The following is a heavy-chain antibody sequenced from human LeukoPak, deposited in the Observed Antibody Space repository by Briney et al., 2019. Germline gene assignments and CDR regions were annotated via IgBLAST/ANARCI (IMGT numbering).Heavy chain of an antibody. D-gene: IGHD3-10*01. V-gene: IGHV4-34*01. CDR2: INHSGST. CDR1: GGSFSGYY. J-gene: IGHJ4*02. Sequence: SETLSLACAVYGGSFSGYYWSWIRQPPGKGLEWIGEINHSGSTNYNPSLKSRVTISVDTSKNQFSLKLSSVTAADTAVYYCARGREGNYYCSGSYSFDYWGQGTLVTVSS. CDR3: ARGREGNYYCSGSYSFDY.